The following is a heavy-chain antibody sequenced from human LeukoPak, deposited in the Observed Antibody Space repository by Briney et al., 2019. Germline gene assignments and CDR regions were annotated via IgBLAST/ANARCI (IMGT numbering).Heavy chain of an antibody. CDR3: ASSGWYLSSFN. V-gene: IGHV4-39*01. D-gene: IGHD6-19*01. CDR1: GYSISSGPYY. J-gene: IGHJ4*02. Sequence: SETLSLTCTVSGYSISSGPYYWGWIRQPPGKGLEWIGSIYYSGSTYYNPSLKSRVTISVDTSKNQFSLKLSSVTAADTAVYYCASSGWYLSSFNWGQGTLVTVSS. CDR2: IYYSGST.